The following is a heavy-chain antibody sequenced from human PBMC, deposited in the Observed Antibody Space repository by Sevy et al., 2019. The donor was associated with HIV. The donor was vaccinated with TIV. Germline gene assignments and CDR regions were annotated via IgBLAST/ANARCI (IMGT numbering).Heavy chain of an antibody. CDR1: GFTFSSYA. CDR3: ATRIAAAATPFDY. Sequence: GGSVRLSCAASGFTFSSYAMSWVRQAPGKGLEWVSAISGSGGSTYYADSVKGRFTISRDNSKNTLYLQMNSLRAEDTAVYYCATRIAAAATPFDYWGQGTLVTVSS. V-gene: IGHV3-23*01. J-gene: IGHJ4*02. CDR2: ISGSGGST. D-gene: IGHD6-13*01.